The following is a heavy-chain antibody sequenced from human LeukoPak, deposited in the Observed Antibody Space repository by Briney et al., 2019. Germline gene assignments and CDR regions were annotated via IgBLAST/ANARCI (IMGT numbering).Heavy chain of an antibody. J-gene: IGHJ1*01. D-gene: IGHD1-26*01. V-gene: IGHV3-30*04. CDR3: ARDSKYSRSYYGYFQH. CDR1: GFTFSSYA. CDR2: ISYDGSNK. Sequence: GRSLRLSCAASGFTFSSYAMHWVRQAPGKGLEWVAVISYDGSNKYYADSVKGRFTISRDNSKNTLYLQMNSLRAEDTAVYYCARDSKYSRSYYGYFQHWGQGTLVTVSS.